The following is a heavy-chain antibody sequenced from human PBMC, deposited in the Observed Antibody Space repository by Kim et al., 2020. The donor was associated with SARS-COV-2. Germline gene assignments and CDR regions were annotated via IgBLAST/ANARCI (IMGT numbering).Heavy chain of an antibody. V-gene: IGHV3-23*01. D-gene: IGHD3-22*01. Sequence: SVKGRFTISRDKSKTTLYLQMNSLRAEDTAVYYCARRITMIETWGDAFDIWGQGTMVTVSS. J-gene: IGHJ3*02. CDR3: ARRITMIETWGDAFDI.